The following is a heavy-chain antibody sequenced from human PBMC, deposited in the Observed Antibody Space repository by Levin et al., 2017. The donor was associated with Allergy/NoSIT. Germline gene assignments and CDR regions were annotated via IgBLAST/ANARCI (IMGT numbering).Heavy chain of an antibody. V-gene: IGHV6-1*01. J-gene: IGHJ5*02. D-gene: IGHD3-10*01. Sequence: SQTLSLTCAISGDSVSSNSAGWNWIRQSPSRGLEWLGRTYYRSKWYSDYAVSVKSRITIKPDTSKNQFSLQLNSVTPDDTAVYYCTGGGLVRGAIHWFDPWGQGTLVTVSS. CDR2: TYYRSKWYS. CDR1: GDSVSSNSAG. CDR3: TGGGLVRGAIHWFDP.